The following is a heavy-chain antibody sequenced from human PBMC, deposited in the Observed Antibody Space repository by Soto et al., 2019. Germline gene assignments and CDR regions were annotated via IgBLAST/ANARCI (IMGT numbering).Heavy chain of an antibody. D-gene: IGHD5-12*01. Sequence: HPGGSLRLSCAVSGFTVSDYWMHWVRQAPGEGLVWVSRISDDGISTSYAKFVKGRFTISRDNAKNMVYLQLNSLTAEDTAFYFCAREVPISGVNYIGYWGQGTLVTVSS. J-gene: IGHJ4*02. CDR1: GFTVSDYW. CDR2: ISDDGIST. CDR3: AREVPISGVNYIGY. V-gene: IGHV3-74*01.